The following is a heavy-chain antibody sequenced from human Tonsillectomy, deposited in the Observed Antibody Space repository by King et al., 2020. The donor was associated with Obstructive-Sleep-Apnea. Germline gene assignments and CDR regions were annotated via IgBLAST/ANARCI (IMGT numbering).Heavy chain of an antibody. J-gene: IGHJ3*02. D-gene: IGHD4-23*01. Sequence: QLVQSGAEVKKPGASVKVSCKAFEYTFTGYYIHWVRQAPGQGLEWMGWGNPNNDGTKDAQKFQGRVTTARDTSINTAYMELNRLTFAVTAVYYCARGSPVASSTSSALDIWGQGTMVTVSS. CDR3: ARGSPVASSTSSALDI. CDR2: GNPNNDGT. V-gene: IGHV1-2*02. CDR1: EYTFTGYY.